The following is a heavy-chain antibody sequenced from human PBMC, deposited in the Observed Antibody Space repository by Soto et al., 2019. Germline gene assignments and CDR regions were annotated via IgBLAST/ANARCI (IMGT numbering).Heavy chain of an antibody. V-gene: IGHV4-59*01. CDR1: GGSISSYY. J-gene: IGHJ5*02. CDR2: IYYSGST. Sequence: PSETLSLTCAVSGGSISSYYWSWIRQPPGKGLEWIGYIYYSGSTNYNPSLKSRVTISVDTSKNQFSLKLSSVTAADTAVYYCARGIAAMYWFDPWGQGTLVTVSS. CDR3: ARGIAAMYWFDP. D-gene: IGHD6-6*01.